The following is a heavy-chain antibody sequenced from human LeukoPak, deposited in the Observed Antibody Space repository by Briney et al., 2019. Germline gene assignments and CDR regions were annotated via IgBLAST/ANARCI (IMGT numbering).Heavy chain of an antibody. CDR2: INSGGSGT. D-gene: IGHD3-10*01. CDR1: GFNFASHW. V-gene: IGHV3-74*01. Sequence: GSLRLSCAASGFNFASHWMHWVRQTPGKGLVWVSRINSGGSGTTYADSVEGRFTISRDSSKNTLSLQMNNLRAEDTAVYYCARPVAGGYXSFGYWGQGVLVXVST. J-gene: IGHJ4*02. CDR3: ARPVAGGYXSFGY.